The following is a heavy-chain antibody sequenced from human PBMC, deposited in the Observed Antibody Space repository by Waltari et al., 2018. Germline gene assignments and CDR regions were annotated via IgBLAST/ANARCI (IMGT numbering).Heavy chain of an antibody. CDR1: GYSPGELS. J-gene: IGHJ4*02. V-gene: IGHV1-24*01. CDR3: ATDPVSGRHRDY. CDR2: FDSENGEP. Sequence: QVQLVQSGAEVKKAGASVKVSCEVFGYSPGELSINWVRQAPGKGLEWMGGFDSENGEPVYAQKFQGRVTMTEDTSKDIAYMELSRLRSEDTAVYFCATDPVSGRHRDYWGQGTLVTVSS. D-gene: IGHD6-19*01.